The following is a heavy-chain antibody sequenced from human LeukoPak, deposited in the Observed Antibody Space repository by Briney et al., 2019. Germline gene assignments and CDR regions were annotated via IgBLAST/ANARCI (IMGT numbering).Heavy chain of an antibody. J-gene: IGHJ5*02. CDR1: GVSFSDYY. CDR2: IDHTGTT. D-gene: IGHD6-13*01. CDR3: ARKEGGQLANTHRWFDP. Sequence: SETLSLTCAVYGVSFSDYYWGWIRQPPGKGLEWIGEIDHTGTTNYNPSLKGRVTISVDTSKNQFSLKLKSVTAADTAVYYCARKEGGQLANTHRWFDPWGQGTLVTVSS. V-gene: IGHV4-34*01.